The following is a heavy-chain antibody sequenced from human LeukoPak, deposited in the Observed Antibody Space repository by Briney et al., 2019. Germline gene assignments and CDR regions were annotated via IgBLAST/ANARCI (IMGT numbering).Heavy chain of an antibody. CDR3: ATDHRDRRIAAAGTEYYYYGMDV. V-gene: IGHV1-24*01. D-gene: IGHD6-13*01. Sequence: GASVTVSCKVSGYTLTELSMHWVRQAPGKGLEWMGGFDPEDGETIYAQKFQGRVTMTEDTSTDTAYMELSSLRSEDTAVYYCATDHRDRRIAAAGTEYYYYGMDVWGQGTTVTVSS. CDR2: FDPEDGET. CDR1: GYTLTELS. J-gene: IGHJ6*02.